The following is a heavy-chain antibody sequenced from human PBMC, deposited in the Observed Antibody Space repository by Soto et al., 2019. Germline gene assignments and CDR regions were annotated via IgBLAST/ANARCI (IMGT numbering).Heavy chain of an antibody. Sequence: EVQLLESGGGLVQPGGSLRLSCAASGFTVSSYAMSWVRQAPGKGLEWVSGISGSGATTYFADSVKGQFTIYRDNSKNTLNLQLNSLRAEDTAIYYCATIYASGSYPYYYYMDVWGKGTTVTVSS. D-gene: IGHD3-10*01. J-gene: IGHJ6*03. CDR2: ISGSGATT. CDR3: ATIYASGSYPYYYYMDV. V-gene: IGHV3-23*01. CDR1: GFTVSSYA.